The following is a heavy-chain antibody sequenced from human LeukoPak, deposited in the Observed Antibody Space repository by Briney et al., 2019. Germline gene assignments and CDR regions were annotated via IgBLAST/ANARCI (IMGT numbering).Heavy chain of an antibody. V-gene: IGHV1-3*03. CDR2: INAGNGNT. J-gene: IGHJ5*02. D-gene: IGHD1-26*01. Sequence: ASVKVSCKASGYTFTSYAMHWVRQAPGQRLEWMGWINAGNGNTKYSQEFQGRVTITRDTSASTAYMELSSLRSEDTAVYYCARDQSGEWELLSGWWFDPWGQGTLVTVSS. CDR3: ARDQSGEWELLSGWWFDP. CDR1: GYTFTSYA.